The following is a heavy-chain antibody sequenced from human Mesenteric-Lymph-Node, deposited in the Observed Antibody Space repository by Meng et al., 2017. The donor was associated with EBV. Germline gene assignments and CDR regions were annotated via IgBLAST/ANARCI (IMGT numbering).Heavy chain of an antibody. CDR3: SHTDYFDNTGHH. D-gene: IGHD3-22*01. Sequence: QVQLVQSGAGVKKAGASVKVSCKASAYSYSGYYLHWVRQAPGQGLEWMGRINPRSGATSYAEKFQGRLAMTGDTSVSTAYMELASLRSDDTAVYFCSHTDYFDNTGHHWGQGTLVTVSS. CDR1: AYSYSGYY. V-gene: IGHV1-2*06. J-gene: IGHJ4*02. CDR2: INPRSGAT.